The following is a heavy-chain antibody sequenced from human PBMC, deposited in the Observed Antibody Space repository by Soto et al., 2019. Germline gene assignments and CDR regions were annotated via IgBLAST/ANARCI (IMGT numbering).Heavy chain of an antibody. Sequence: SETLSLTCAVYGGSFSGYYWSWIRQPPGKGLEWIGEINHSGSTNYNPSLKSRVTISVDTSKNQFSLKLSSVTAEDTAVYYCARHPTSKGSLGAFDIWGQGTMVTVSS. V-gene: IGHV4-34*01. CDR3: ARHPTSKGSLGAFDI. CDR1: GGSFSGYY. D-gene: IGHD2-2*01. CDR2: INHSGST. J-gene: IGHJ3*02.